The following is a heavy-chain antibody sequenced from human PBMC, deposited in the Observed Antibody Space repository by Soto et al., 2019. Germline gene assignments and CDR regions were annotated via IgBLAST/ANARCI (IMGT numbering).Heavy chain of an antibody. CDR3: VTGPWDSSGYYYGMEG. D-gene: IGHD6-19*01. CDR2: INSDGSST. V-gene: IGHV3-74*01. CDR1: GFTFSSYW. Sequence: GGSLRLSCAASGFTFSSYWMHWVRQAPGKGLVWVSRINSDGSSTSYADSVKGRFTISRDNAKNTLYLQMNSLRAEDTAVYYCVTGPWDSSGYYYGMEGWGQGTTVTVSS. J-gene: IGHJ6*02.